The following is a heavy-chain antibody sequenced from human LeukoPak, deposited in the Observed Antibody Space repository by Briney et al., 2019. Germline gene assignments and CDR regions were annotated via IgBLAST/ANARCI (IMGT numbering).Heavy chain of an antibody. V-gene: IGHV3-53*01. J-gene: IGHJ4*02. CDR1: GFGVNNRY. Sequence: GGSLRLSCAVSGFGVNNRYMSWVRQAPGGGLEWVSVLYSDGTTYYADSVKGRFTISRDNSKNILYLQMNSLRVDDSAVYFCARRHLGYSDDSWGQGTQVTVSS. CDR3: ARRHLGYSDDS. D-gene: IGHD3-22*01. CDR2: LYSDGTT.